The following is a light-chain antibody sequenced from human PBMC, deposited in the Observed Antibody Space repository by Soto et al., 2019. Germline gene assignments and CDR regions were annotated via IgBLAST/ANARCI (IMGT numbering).Light chain of an antibody. CDR2: DAS. J-gene: IGKJ1*01. CDR3: QQCSNWPTWT. Sequence: EIVLTQSPATLSLSPGERATLSCRASQTVSSYLAWYQQKPGQAPRLLIYDASNRATGVPARFSGSGSGTGLTFNISRLEPEGSAVYYCQQCSNWPTWTFGQGTKVEIK. CDR1: QTVSSY. V-gene: IGKV3-11*01.